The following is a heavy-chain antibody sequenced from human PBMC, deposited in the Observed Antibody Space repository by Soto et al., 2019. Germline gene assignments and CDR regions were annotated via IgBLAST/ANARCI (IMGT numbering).Heavy chain of an antibody. CDR3: ARNLPRAYSSSGVGSYYYYCMDG. CDR2: TYYRSKWYN. J-gene: IGHJ6*03. D-gene: IGHD6-6*01. Sequence: SQTLSLTCAISEDSVSSNSAAWNWIRQSPSRGLEWLGRTYYRSKWYNDYAVSVKSRITINPDTSKNQFSLQLNSVTPEDTAVCYCARNLPRAYSSSGVGSYYYYCMDGWQRGNTVTASS. V-gene: IGHV6-1*01. CDR1: EDSVSSNSAA.